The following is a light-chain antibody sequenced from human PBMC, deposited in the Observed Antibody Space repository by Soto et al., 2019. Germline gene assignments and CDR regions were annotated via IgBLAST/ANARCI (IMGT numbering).Light chain of an antibody. V-gene: IGKV3D-20*02. Sequence: VLTQCRGTISLSPGERATLSCRASQSVSSSNLAWYQQKPGQAPRLLIYGASTRATGIPARFSGSGSGTDFTLTISSLEPEDFAVYYCQQRSNWPQLPSGGGTNVAI. CDR3: QQRSNWPQLP. CDR2: GAS. J-gene: IGKJ4*01. CDR1: QSVSSSN.